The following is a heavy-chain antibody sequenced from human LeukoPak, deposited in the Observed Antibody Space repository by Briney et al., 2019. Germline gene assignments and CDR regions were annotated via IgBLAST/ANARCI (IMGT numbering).Heavy chain of an antibody. J-gene: IGHJ3*02. CDR1: GFTFSSYA. CDR3: ARGYSSGWYHAFDI. Sequence: GGSLRLSCAASGFTFSSYAMHWVRQAPGKGLEYVSAISSNGGSTSYANSVKGRFTISRDNSKNTLYLQMGSLRAEDMAVYYCARGYSSGWYHAFDIWGQGTMVTVSS. CDR2: ISSNGGST. D-gene: IGHD6-19*01. V-gene: IGHV3-64*01.